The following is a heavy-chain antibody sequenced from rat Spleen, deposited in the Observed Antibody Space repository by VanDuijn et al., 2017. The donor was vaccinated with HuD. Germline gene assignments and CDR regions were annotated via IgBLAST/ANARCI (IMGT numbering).Heavy chain of an antibody. CDR1: GFIFSDFY. CDR2: ISYDDSST. Sequence: EVQLVESDGGLVQHGRSLKLSCAASGFIFSDFYMAWVRQAPTKGLEWVATISYDDSSTYYRDSVKGRFTISRDNTRNTLYLQMDNLRSEDTATYYWARAVYLRDWYFDFWGPGTMVNVSS. V-gene: IGHV5-29*01. J-gene: IGHJ1*01. CDR3: ARAVYLRDWYFDF. D-gene: IGHD4-6*01.